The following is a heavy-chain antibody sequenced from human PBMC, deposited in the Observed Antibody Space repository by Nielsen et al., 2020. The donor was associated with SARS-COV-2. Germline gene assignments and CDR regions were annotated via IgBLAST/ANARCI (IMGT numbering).Heavy chain of an antibody. Sequence: GESLKISCAASGFTFSSYSMNWVRQAPGKGLEWVSSISSSSSYIYYADSVKGRFTISRDNAKNSVYLQMNSLRVEDTAVYYCARGYMVRGVIQPRGYWGQGSLVTVSS. V-gene: IGHV3-21*01. CDR3: ARGYMVRGVIQPRGY. CDR2: ISSSSSYI. J-gene: IGHJ4*02. D-gene: IGHD3-10*01. CDR1: GFTFSSYS.